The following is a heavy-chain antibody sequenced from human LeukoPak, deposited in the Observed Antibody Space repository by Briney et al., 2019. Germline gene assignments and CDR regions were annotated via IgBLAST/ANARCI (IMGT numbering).Heavy chain of an antibody. CDR2: ISGSGGNT. D-gene: IGHD3-9*01. J-gene: IGHJ6*03. V-gene: IGHV3-23*01. CDR1: GLTFSNYG. CDR3: AVDILTGYYPTSYYYYYMDV. Sequence: GGTLRLSCAASGLTFSNYGMSWVRQAPGKGLEWVSAISGSGGNTYYADSVKGRFTISRDNAKNSLYLQMNSLRAEDTAVYYCAVDILTGYYPTSYYYYYMDVWGKGTTVTVSS.